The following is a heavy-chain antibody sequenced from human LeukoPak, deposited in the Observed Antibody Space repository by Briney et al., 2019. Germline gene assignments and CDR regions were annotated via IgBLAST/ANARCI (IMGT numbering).Heavy chain of an antibody. Sequence: GSLRLSCAASGFTFSSYAMSWGRQAPGKGLEWVSAISGSGGSTYYADSVKGRFTISRDNSKNTLYLQMNSLRAEDTAVYYCAKVFSAYSSGWYEYYDYWGQGTLVTGSS. J-gene: IGHJ4*02. CDR1: GFTFSSYA. CDR2: ISGSGGST. CDR3: AKVFSAYSSGWYEYYDY. V-gene: IGHV3-23*01. D-gene: IGHD6-19*01.